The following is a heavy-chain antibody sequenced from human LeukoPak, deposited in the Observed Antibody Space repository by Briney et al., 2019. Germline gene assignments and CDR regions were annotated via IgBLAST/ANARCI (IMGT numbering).Heavy chain of an antibody. CDR2: ICIASSIT. CDR3: ARDNRALGDF. D-gene: IGHD3-16*01. Sequence: GGSLRLSCAASGLSLNIYTMNWGCQAPGKGVGWVSHICIASSITYYADSVRGQFTIYRDNAKNSLYLQMNRLRDEDTAIYYCARDNRALGDFWGQGTLVTVSS. CDR1: GLSLNIYT. J-gene: IGHJ4*02. V-gene: IGHV3-48*02.